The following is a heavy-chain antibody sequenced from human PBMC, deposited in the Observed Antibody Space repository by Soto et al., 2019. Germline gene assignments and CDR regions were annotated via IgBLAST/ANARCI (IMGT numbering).Heavy chain of an antibody. D-gene: IGHD4-17*01. V-gene: IGHV3-21*01. CDR1: GFTFSSLS. CDR2: ISSGSDYI. Sequence: GGSLRLSCAASGFTFSSLSMNWVRQAPGKGLEWVSSISSGSDYIYYADSMKGRFTISRDNGKNALYLQMNSLRAEDTAVYYCMGGDYDRYTYYGMDVWGQGTTVTVS. CDR3: MGGDYDRYTYYGMDV. J-gene: IGHJ6*02.